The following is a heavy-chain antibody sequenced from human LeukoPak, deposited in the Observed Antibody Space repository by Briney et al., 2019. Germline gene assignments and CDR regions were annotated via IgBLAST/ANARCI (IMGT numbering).Heavy chain of an antibody. J-gene: IGHJ4*02. CDR3: SGGNKKMGLFRYKVFWGGYYTIDYFDY. CDR1: GGSFSGYY. Sequence: PSETLSLTCAVYGGSFSGYYWSWIRQPPGKGLEWIGEINHSGSTNYNPSLKSRVTISVDTSKNQFSLKLSSVTAADTSVYYCSGGNKKMGLFRYKVFWGGYYTIDYFDYWGQRPLVTVSS. V-gene: IGHV4-34*01. D-gene: IGHD3-3*01. CDR2: INHSGST.